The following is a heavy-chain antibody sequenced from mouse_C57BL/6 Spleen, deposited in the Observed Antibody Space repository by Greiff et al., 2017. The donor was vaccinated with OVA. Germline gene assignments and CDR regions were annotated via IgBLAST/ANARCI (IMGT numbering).Heavy chain of an antibody. D-gene: IGHD1-1*01. CDR2: IYPRSGNT. CDR1: GYTFTSYG. J-gene: IGHJ1*03. V-gene: IGHV1-81*01. Sequence: QVQLQQSGAELARPGASVKLSCKASGYTFTSYGISWVKQRPGQGLEWIGEIYPRSGNTYYNEKFKGKATLTADKSSSTAYMELRSLTSEDSAVYFGAGGEIYYRFYWYFEVWGTGTTVTVSS. CDR3: AGGEIYYRFYWYFEV.